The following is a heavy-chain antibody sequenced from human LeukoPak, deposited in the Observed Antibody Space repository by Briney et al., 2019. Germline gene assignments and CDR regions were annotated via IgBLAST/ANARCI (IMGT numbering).Heavy chain of an antibody. J-gene: IGHJ4*02. CDR2: IKHDGTEQ. CDR1: GFIFSSHW. Sequence: GGSLRLSCAASGFIFSSHWMSWVRQAPGKGLEWVANIKHDGTEQYFVDSVKGRFTISRDNAKNSLFLQMNSLRVEDTAVYYCARSYSRVGFDFWGQGTLVTVSS. D-gene: IGHD6-13*01. CDR3: ARSYSRVGFDF. V-gene: IGHV3-7*04.